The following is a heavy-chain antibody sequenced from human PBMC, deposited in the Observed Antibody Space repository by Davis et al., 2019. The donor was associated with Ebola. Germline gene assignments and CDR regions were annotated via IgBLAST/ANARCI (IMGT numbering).Heavy chain of an antibody. CDR3: AKDWGYMVRGVMIDY. D-gene: IGHD3-10*01. CDR2: IDGGGDAT. CDR1: GFTFSNYA. J-gene: IGHJ4*02. Sequence: GGSLRLSCAASGFTFSNYAMSWVRQAPGKGLEWVSAIDGGGDATYYADSVKGRFTISRDNSKNTLFLQMSSLRAEDTAVYYCAKDWGYMVRGVMIDYWGQGTLVTVSS. V-gene: IGHV3-23*01.